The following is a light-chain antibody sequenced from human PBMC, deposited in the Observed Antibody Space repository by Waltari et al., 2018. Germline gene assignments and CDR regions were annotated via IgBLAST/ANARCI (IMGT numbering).Light chain of an antibody. CDR2: DVI. CDR1: SSEVHVYIY. V-gene: IGLV2-14*01. J-gene: IGLJ3*02. CDR3: SSYTSSSTLV. Sequence: QSALPQPASVSGSPGPSITLSCPRTSSEVHVYIYFSWDQQHPGKAPKLKIYDVIKRPSGVSNRLSCSKSGNTASLTISVLQAEDEADYYCSSYTSSSTLVFGGGTKLTVL.